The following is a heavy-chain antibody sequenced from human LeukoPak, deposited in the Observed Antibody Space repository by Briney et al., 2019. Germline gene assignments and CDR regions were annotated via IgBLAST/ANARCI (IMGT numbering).Heavy chain of an antibody. CDR3: ARARPPSITMVRGVNYNWFDP. CDR2: INHSGST. J-gene: IGHJ5*02. V-gene: IGHV4-34*01. D-gene: IGHD3-10*01. CDR1: GGSFSGYY. Sequence: RASETLSLTCAVYGGSFSGYYWSWIRQPPGKGLEWIGEINHSGSTNYNPSLKSRVTISVDTSKNQFSLKLSSVTAADTAVYYCARARPPSITMVRGVNYNWFDPWGQGTLVTVSS.